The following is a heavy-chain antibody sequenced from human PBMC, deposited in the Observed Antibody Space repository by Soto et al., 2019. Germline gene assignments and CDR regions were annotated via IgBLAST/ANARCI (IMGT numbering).Heavy chain of an antibody. D-gene: IGHD4-4*01. J-gene: IGHJ6*02. CDR2: IMPIFRTP. CDR1: GGTFSNSA. Sequence: QVQLVQSGAEVKKPGSSVKLSCKASGGTFSNSAISWVRQAPGQGLEWMGGIMPIFRTPDYAQKFQGRVTITADESTSTAYVELSGLRADDTAVYYCARYKDRLQLGGNYYYVMDVWGQGTTVTVSS. V-gene: IGHV1-69*12. CDR3: ARYKDRLQLGGNYYYVMDV.